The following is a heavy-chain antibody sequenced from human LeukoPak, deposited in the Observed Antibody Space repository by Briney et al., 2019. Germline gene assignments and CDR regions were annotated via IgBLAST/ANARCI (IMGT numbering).Heavy chain of an antibody. D-gene: IGHD3-10*01. CDR2: INHSGST. V-gene: IGHV4-34*01. CDR1: GGSFSGYY. Sequence: SETLSLTCAVYGGSFSGYYWSWIRQPPGKGLEWIGEINHSGSTNYNPSLKSRVTISVDTSKNQFSLKLSSVTAADTAVYFCAREGMVRGVPDAFDMWGQGTMVTVSS. CDR3: AREGMVRGVPDAFDM. J-gene: IGHJ3*02.